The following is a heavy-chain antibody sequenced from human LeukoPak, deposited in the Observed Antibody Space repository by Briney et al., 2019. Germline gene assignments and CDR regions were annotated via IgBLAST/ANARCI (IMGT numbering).Heavy chain of an antibody. CDR1: GFILSTHW. CDR2: INSDGSSA. V-gene: IGHV3-74*01. Sequence: PGGSLRLSCAASGFILSTHWMHWVRQAPGKGLVGISRINSDGSSAIYADSVKGRFTISRDNAKNTLYLQMNSLRAEDTAVYYCAREIGVSGELSSVYYYYMDVWGKGTTVTVSS. J-gene: IGHJ6*03. CDR3: AREIGVSGELSSVYYYYMDV. D-gene: IGHD3-10*02.